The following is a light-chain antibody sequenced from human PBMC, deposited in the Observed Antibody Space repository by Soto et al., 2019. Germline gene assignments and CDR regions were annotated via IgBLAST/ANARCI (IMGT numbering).Light chain of an antibody. Sequence: DIQMTQSPSSLSASVGDRVTITCRASQSIDKFLNWYQQKPGKGPHLLIYAASNLRTGVPSRFSGSGYGTDFTLTISSLLPEDFGIYFCQQSYSTPSLTFGGGTKVEIK. CDR3: QQSYSTPSLT. V-gene: IGKV1-39*01. CDR2: AAS. J-gene: IGKJ4*01. CDR1: QSIDKF.